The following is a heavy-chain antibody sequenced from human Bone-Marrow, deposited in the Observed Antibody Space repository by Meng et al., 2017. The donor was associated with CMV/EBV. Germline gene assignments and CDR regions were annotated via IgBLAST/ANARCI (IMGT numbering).Heavy chain of an antibody. Sequence: SVKVSCKASGFTFSSSAVQWERQARGQRLEWIGWIVVGSNKTKYAQRFQERVTITRDMSTSTAYMELSSLRSEDTALYFCVRDGQITMVRGVSFPVDFYYGMDVWGQGTTVTVSS. CDR2: IVVGSNKT. V-gene: IGHV1-58*01. CDR1: GFTFSSSA. CDR3: VRDGQITMVRGVSFPVDFYYGMDV. J-gene: IGHJ6*02. D-gene: IGHD3-10*01.